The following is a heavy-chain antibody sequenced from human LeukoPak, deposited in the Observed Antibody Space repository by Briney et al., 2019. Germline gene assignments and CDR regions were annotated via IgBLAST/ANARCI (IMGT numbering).Heavy chain of an antibody. V-gene: IGHV4-34*01. CDR3: ARQWLVSPLFDY. J-gene: IGHJ4*02. CDR1: GGSLSGYY. Sequence: TSETLSLTCAVYGGSLSGYYWSWIRQPPGKGLEWIGEINHSGSTNYNPSLKSRVTISVDTSKNQLSLKLSSMTAADTAVYYCARQWLVSPLFDYWGQGTLVTVSP. CDR2: INHSGST. D-gene: IGHD6-19*01.